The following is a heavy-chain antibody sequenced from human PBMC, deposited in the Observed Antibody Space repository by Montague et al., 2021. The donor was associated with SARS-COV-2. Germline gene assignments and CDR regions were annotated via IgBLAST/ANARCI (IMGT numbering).Heavy chain of an antibody. D-gene: IGHD1-26*01. CDR3: ASQSGSYYNYFDL. CDR1: GGSISSANYY. V-gene: IGHV4-30-4*08. CDR2: INYSGSS. Sequence: TLSLTCSVSGGSISSANYYWSWIRQRPGKGLEFIGYINYSGSSFSNPSLKTRLTISVDTSKNRFSLRLSSVTAADTAIYFCASQSGSYYNYFDLWGQGTLVTVSS. J-gene: IGHJ4*01.